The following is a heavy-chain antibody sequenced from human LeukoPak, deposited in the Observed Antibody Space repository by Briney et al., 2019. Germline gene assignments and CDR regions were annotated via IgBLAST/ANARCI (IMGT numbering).Heavy chain of an antibody. CDR1: GGSISSHY. V-gene: IGHV4-59*11. CDR2: IYYSGST. CDR3: ARDRIQVEGFYYYYYMDV. J-gene: IGHJ6*03. D-gene: IGHD2-2*01. Sequence: SETLSLTCTVSGGSISSHYWSWIRQPPGKGLEWIGYIYYSGSTNYNPSLKSRVTISVDTSKNQFPLKLSSVTAADTAVYYCARDRIQVEGFYYYYYMDVWGKGTTVTVSS.